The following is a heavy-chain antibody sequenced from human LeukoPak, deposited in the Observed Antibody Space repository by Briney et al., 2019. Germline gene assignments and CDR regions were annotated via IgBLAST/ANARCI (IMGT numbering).Heavy chain of an antibody. V-gene: IGHV3-66*01. D-gene: IGHD4-17*01. J-gene: IGHJ3*02. CDR3: ARGPAGDYGLDDAFDI. Sequence: GGSLRLSCAASGFTVSSNYMRWVRQAPGKGLEWVSVIYSGGSTYYADSVKGRFTISRDNSKNTLYLQMNSLRAEDTAVYYCARGPAGDYGLDDAFDIWGQGTMVTVSS. CDR2: IYSGGST. CDR1: GFTVSSNY.